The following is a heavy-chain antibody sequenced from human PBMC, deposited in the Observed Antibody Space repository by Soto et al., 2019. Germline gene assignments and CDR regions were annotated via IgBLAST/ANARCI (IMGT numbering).Heavy chain of an antibody. CDR2: ISSSSSYI. CDR1: GFTFSSYS. V-gene: IGHV3-21*01. D-gene: IGHD5-12*01. J-gene: IGHJ6*02. Sequence: EVQLVESGGGLVKPGGSLRLSCAASGFTFSSYSMNWVRQAPGKGLEWVSSISSSSSYIYYADSMKGRFTISRDNAKNSLYLQMNSLRAEDTAVYYCARDGIVATIIGDYYYYGMDVWGQGTTVTVSS. CDR3: ARDGIVATIIGDYYYYGMDV.